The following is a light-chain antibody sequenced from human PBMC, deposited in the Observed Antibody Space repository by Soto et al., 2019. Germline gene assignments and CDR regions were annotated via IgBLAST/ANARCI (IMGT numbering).Light chain of an antibody. V-gene: IGLV2-14*03. J-gene: IGLJ3*02. CDR2: EVT. CDR3: CSHSSSITWM. CDR1: SSDVGGYNF. Sequence: QSALTQTASVSGSPGQSITISCTGTSSDVGGYNFVSWYQQHPGKAPKLIIHEVTNRPSGVSGRFSGSKSGNTAFLTISGLQAEDEAVYCCCSHSSSITWMFGGGTKLTVL.